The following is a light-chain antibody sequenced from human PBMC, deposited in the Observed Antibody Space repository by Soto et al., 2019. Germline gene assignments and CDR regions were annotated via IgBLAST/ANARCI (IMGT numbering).Light chain of an antibody. CDR2: AAS. CDR3: QQLFDSPIT. V-gene: IGKV1-5*01. Sequence: PSTLSASEGDRVTITCRASESIGNWLAWYQQKSGKAPKLLIYAASTLESGVPSRFSATVSGTEFSLTITSLQPEDFATYYCQQLFDSPITFGQGTRLEI. J-gene: IGKJ5*01. CDR1: ESIGNW.